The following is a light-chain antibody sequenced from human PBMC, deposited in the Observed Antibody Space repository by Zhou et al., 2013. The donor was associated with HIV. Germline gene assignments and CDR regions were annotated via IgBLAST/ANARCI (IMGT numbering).Light chain of an antibody. Sequence: DIQMTQSPSSLSASVGDRVTITCRASQGIRNDLGWYQLKSGKAPKLLIYAASNLLSGVPSRFSGSGSGTEFTLTISSLQPDDFATYYCQQYNSYSPSPYSFGQGTKLEIK. J-gene: IGKJ2*03. CDR3: QQYNSYSPSPYS. V-gene: IGKV1-17*01. CDR2: AAS. CDR1: QGIRND.